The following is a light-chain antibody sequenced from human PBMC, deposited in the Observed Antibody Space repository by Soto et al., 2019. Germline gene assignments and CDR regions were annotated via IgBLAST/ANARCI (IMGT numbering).Light chain of an antibody. CDR2: GAS. V-gene: IGKV3D-20*02. J-gene: IGKJ4*01. CDR3: QERSNWPSLS. Sequence: VLKQSPGTLSLKPGERATLSCRASQSVRNSYLAWYQQKPGQAPRLLIYGASSRATGIPDRFSGSGSGTDFTLTISSLGPEDFAVYYCQERSNWPSLSFGGGTIVDVK. CDR1: QSVRNSY.